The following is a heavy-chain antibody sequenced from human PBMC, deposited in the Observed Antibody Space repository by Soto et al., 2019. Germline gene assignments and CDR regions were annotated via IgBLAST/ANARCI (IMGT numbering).Heavy chain of an antibody. D-gene: IGHD1-26*01. V-gene: IGHV3-30*18. Sequence: QVQLVQSGGGVVKPGRSLRLSCAGSGFTFSSYGIHWVRQAPGKGLEWVALISYDGGNEKYTESVKDRFTISRDDSHNVAYLQMSSLRTEDTAMYYCAKDRYSGTYPTDFDYWGQGSLVTFSS. J-gene: IGHJ4*02. CDR2: ISYDGGNE. CDR1: GFTFSSYG. CDR3: AKDRYSGTYPTDFDY.